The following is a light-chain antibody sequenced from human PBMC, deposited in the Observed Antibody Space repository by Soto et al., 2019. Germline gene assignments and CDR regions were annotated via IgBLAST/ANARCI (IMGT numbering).Light chain of an antibody. CDR1: QSVSSN. CDR2: GAS. J-gene: IGKJ1*01. V-gene: IGKV3-15*01. CDR3: QQYNNWPPT. Sequence: EIVMTQSPATLSASPGERATLSCRASQSVSSNLAWYQQTPGQAPRLLIYGASTRATGIPARFSGSGSGTEFTLSIGSLQSEDFAVYYCQQYNNWPPTFGQGTKVDNK.